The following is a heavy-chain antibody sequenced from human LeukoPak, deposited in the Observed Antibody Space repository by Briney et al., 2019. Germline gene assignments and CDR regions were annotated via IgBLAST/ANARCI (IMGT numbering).Heavy chain of an antibody. J-gene: IGHJ3*02. D-gene: IGHD6-13*01. CDR3: ARYSSSWYGNAFDI. V-gene: IGHV4-4*08. Sequence: LETLSLTCTVSGGSISSYYWSWVRQPPGKGLEWIGRIYTSGSTNYNPSLKSRVTISVDTSKNQFSLKLSSVTAADTAVYYCARYSSSWYGNAFDIWGQGTMVTVSS. CDR2: IYTSGST. CDR1: GGSISSYY.